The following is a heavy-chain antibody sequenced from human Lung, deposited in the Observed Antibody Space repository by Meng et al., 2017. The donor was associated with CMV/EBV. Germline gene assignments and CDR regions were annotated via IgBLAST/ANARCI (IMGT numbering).Heavy chain of an antibody. CDR3: ARPPVSEDIVVVPAANY. J-gene: IGHJ4*02. Sequence: ASVKVSCKASGYTFTGYYMHWVRQAPGQGLEWMGWINPNSGGTNYAQKFQGRVTMTRDTSISTAYMELSRLRSDDTAVYYCARPPVSEDIVVVPAANYWGEGTLVTVSS. CDR1: GYTFTGYY. CDR2: INPNSGGT. V-gene: IGHV1-2*02. D-gene: IGHD2-2*01.